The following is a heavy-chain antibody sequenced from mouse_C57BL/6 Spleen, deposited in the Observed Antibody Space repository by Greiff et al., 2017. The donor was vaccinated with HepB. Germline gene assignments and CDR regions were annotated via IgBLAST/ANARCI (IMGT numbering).Heavy chain of an antibody. D-gene: IGHD1-1*01. CDR1: GFTFSDYG. Sequence: EVKLEESGGGLVKPGGSLKLSCAASGFTFSDYGMHWVRQAPEKGLEWVAYISSGSSTIYYADTVKGRFTISRDNAKNTLFLQMTSLRSEDTAMYYCARPSITTVVAPYAMDYWGQGTSVTVSS. J-gene: IGHJ4*01. CDR2: ISSGSSTI. CDR3: ARPSITTVVAPYAMDY. V-gene: IGHV5-17*01.